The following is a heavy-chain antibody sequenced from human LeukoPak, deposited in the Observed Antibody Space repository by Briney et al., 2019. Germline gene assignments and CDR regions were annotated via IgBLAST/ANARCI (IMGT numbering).Heavy chain of an antibody. CDR3: ARDRRVVVPAAMPDYYYYYMDV. D-gene: IGHD2-2*01. CDR2: IYHSGST. J-gene: IGHJ6*03. CDR1: GYSVSSGYY. V-gene: IGHV4-38-2*02. Sequence: SETLSLTCAVSGYSVSSGYYWGWIRQPPGKGLEWIGSIYHSGSTYYNPSLKSRVTISVDTSKNQFSLKLSSVTAEDTAVYYCARDRRVVVPAAMPDYYYYYMDVWGKGTTVTVSS.